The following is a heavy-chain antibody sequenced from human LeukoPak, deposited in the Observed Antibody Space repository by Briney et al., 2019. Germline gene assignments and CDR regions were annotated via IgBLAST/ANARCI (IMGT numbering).Heavy chain of an antibody. J-gene: IGHJ4*02. CDR1: GFIFSSCA. D-gene: IGHD5-24*01. Sequence: PGRSLRLSCAASGFIFSSCAMHWVRQAPGKGLEWVAVISYDGSNKYYADSVEGRFTISRDNSKNTLYLQMNSLRAEDTAVYYCARDHLEMATSHFDYWGQGTLVTVSS. CDR3: ARDHLEMATSHFDY. CDR2: ISYDGSNK. V-gene: IGHV3-30-3*01.